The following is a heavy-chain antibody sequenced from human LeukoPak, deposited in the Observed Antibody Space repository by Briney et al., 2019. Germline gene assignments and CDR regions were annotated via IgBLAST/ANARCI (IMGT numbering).Heavy chain of an antibody. CDR3: ARGSPAGYDFWSGYRNHYFDY. D-gene: IGHD3-3*01. V-gene: IGHV4-34*01. J-gene: IGHJ4*02. CDR1: GGSFSGYY. Sequence: SETLSLTCAVYGGSFSGYYWSWIRQPPGKGREWVGEINHSGSTNCNPSLKSRVTKSVDTSKNQFSLKLSSVTAADTAVYYCARGSPAGYDFWSGYRNHYFDYWGQGTLVTVSS. CDR2: INHSGST.